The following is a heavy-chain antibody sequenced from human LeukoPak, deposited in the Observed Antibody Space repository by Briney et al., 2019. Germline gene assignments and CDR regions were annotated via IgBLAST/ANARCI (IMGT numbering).Heavy chain of an antibody. V-gene: IGHV4-59*01. CDR2: IYYRGST. Sequence: SETLSLTCTVSGGSITSYYWSWIRQPPGKGLEWIGYIYYRGSTNHNPSLTSRVAISVDTSKHQISLKLSSVTAADAAVYYCARDWTSGFHSLDYWGQGTLVTVSS. J-gene: IGHJ4*02. CDR3: ARDWTSGFHSLDY. D-gene: IGHD3-22*01. CDR1: GGSITSYY.